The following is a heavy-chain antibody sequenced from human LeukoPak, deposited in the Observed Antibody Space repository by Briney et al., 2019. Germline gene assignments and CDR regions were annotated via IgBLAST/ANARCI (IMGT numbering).Heavy chain of an antibody. J-gene: IGHJ4*02. V-gene: IGHV3-7*04. Sequence: GGSLRLSCEASRFNLINYAMHWVRQSPVRGLEWVANIKQDGSEKYYVDSVKGRFTISRDNAKNSLYLQMNSLRAEDTAVYYCARVLVEATMDPIDYWGQGTLVTVSS. CDR2: IKQDGSEK. D-gene: IGHD5-12*01. CDR3: ARVLVEATMDPIDY. CDR1: RFNLINYA.